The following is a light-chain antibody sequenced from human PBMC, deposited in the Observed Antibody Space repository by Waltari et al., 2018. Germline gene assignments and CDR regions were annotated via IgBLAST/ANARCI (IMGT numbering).Light chain of an antibody. V-gene: IGKV3-15*01. CDR3: QQYNTWPPT. CDR2: GAS. J-gene: IGKJ3*01. CDR1: RGVSSK. Sequence: VMTQSPATLSVSPGERATLSCRASRGVSSKFAWYQQKPGQAPRLLISGASTRTTGIPARCSGSSSRTVFTLTISSLQSEDFAVYYCQQYNTWPPTFGPGTKVDIK.